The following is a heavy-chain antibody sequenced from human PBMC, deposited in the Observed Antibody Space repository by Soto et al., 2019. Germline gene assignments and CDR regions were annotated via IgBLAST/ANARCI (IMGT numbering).Heavy chain of an antibody. D-gene: IGHD2-2*01. CDR1: GFTFNFYG. CDR2: IWHDGSNH. Sequence: QVQLVDSGGGVVQPGRSLRLSCAASGFTFNFYGMHWVRQAPGKGLERVAVIWHDGSNHYYADSVQGRFTVSRDNSKNMLYQQMNRLRAEDTAVYYCSRGRHWASSSCPNYYNFYGMDVWGEGTTVTVSS. V-gene: IGHV3-33*01. CDR3: SRGRHWASSSCPNYYNFYGMDV. J-gene: IGHJ6*04.